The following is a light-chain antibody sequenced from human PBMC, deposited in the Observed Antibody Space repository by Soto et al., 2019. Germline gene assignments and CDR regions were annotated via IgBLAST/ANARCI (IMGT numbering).Light chain of an antibody. Sequence: QSVLTQPPSVSGTPGQRVNISCSGSRSNIGINAVDWYHQLPGTAPKVLIYANNQRPSGVPDRFSGSKSGTSASLAINGLHSDDEAHYYCAALDDSLNGLVFGGGTKLTVL. CDR3: AALDDSLNGLV. CDR2: ANN. J-gene: IGLJ2*01. V-gene: IGLV1-44*01. CDR1: RSNIGINA.